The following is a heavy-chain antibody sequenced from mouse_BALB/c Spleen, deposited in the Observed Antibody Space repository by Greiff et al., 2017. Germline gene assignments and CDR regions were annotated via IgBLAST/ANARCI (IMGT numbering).Heavy chain of an antibody. CDR2: ISSGSSTI. Sequence: EVQVVESGGGLVQPGGSRKLSCAASGFTFSSFGMHWVRQAPEKGLEWVAYISSGSSTIYYADTVKGRFTISRDNPKNTLFLQMTSLRSEDTAMYYCARRGYDYFYAMDYWGQGTSVTVSS. D-gene: IGHD2-4*01. CDR1: GFTFSSFG. J-gene: IGHJ4*01. V-gene: IGHV5-17*02. CDR3: ARRGYDYFYAMDY.